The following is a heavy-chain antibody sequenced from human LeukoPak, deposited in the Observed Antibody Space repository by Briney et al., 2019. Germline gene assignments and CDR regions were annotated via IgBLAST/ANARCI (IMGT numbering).Heavy chain of an antibody. J-gene: IGHJ5*01. V-gene: IGHV3-7*01. CDR3: ARESGRFRFDS. D-gene: IGHD3-3*01. Sequence: GGSLRLSCAASGFTFNKWWMNWVRQAPGKGLEWVANIKEDSGDKNYVDSMKGRFTISRDNAKNSLYLQMNSLTAEDTAVYYCARESGRFRFDSWGQGTLVTVSS. CDR1: GFTFNKWW. CDR2: IKEDSGDK.